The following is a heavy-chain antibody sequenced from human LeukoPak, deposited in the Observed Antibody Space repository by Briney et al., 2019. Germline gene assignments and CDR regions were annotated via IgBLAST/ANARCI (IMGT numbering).Heavy chain of an antibody. CDR3: ARAYSETYGLGYYYMDV. Sequence: PGGSLRLSCAASGLTFTTYSMNWVRQAPGKGLEWVSSISSSSNYIYYADSVQGRFTISRDNAKNSVYLQMNSLRAEDTAVYYCARAYSETYGLGYYYMDVWGKGTTVTISS. D-gene: IGHD1-26*01. V-gene: IGHV3-21*06. CDR1: GLTFTTYS. J-gene: IGHJ6*03. CDR2: ISSSSNYI.